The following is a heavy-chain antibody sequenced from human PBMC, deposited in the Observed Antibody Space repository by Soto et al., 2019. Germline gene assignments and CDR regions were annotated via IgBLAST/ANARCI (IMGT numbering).Heavy chain of an antibody. CDR3: ARGAREPTLGYYGMDV. CDR1: GGTFSSYA. Sequence: GASVKVSCKASGGTFSSYAISWVRQAPGQGLEGMGGIIPIFGTANYAQKFQGRVTITADKFTSTAYMELSSLRSEDTAVYYCARGAREPTLGYYGMDVGGQGTPVTVGS. CDR2: IIPIFGTA. D-gene: IGHD1-26*01. V-gene: IGHV1-69*06. J-gene: IGHJ6*01.